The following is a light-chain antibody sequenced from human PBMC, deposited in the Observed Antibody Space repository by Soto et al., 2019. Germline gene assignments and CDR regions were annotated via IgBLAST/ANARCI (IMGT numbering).Light chain of an antibody. CDR1: SSDVGGYNY. CDR2: GVK. Sequence: QSALTQPASVSGSPGQSITISCTGTSSDVGGYNYVSWYQQHPGKAPKLLIYGVKNRPSGVSYRFSASKSAFTASLTISGLQAEDEAHYYCSSYTTSYFYVFGPGTKLTVL. V-gene: IGLV2-14*01. J-gene: IGLJ1*01. CDR3: SSYTTSYFYV.